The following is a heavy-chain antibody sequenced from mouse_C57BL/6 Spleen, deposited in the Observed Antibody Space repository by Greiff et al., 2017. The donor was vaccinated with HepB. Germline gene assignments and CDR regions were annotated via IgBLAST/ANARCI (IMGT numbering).Heavy chain of an antibody. Sequence: VQLQESGPELVKPGASVKLSCKASGYTFTSYDINWVKQRPGQGLEWIGWIYPRDGSTKYNEKFKGKATLTVDTSSSTAYMELHSLTSEDSAVYFCARWGHEGYVDAMDYWGQGTSVTVSS. CDR2: IYPRDGST. CDR3: ARWGHEGYVDAMDY. D-gene: IGHD2-3*01. J-gene: IGHJ4*01. CDR1: GYTFTSYD. V-gene: IGHV1-85*01.